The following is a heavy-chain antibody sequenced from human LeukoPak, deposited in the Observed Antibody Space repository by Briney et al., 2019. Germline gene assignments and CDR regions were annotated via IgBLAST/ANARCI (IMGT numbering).Heavy chain of an antibody. CDR2: INPNSGGT. CDR1: GYTFTGYY. CDR3: ARVLWPYSSNSYGDY. J-gene: IGHJ4*02. D-gene: IGHD6-13*01. V-gene: IGHV1-2*02. Sequence: ASVKVSCKASGYTFTGYYMHWVRQAPGQGLEWMGWINPNSGGTNYAQKFQGRVTMTRDTSISTAYMELSRLRSDDTAVYYCARVLWPYSSNSYGDYWGQGTLVTVSS.